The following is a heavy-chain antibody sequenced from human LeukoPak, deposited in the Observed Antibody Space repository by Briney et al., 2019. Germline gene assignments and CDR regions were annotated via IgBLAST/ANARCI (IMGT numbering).Heavy chain of an antibody. Sequence: PSETLSLTCTVSGGSISSYYWSWIPQPPGKGLEWIGYIYYSGGTNYNPSLNSRVTISVDTSKNQFSLKLSSVTAADTAVYYCARVRDYDFWSGPDAYYFDYWGQGTLVTVS. CDR1: GGSISSYY. V-gene: IGHV4-59*01. CDR3: ARVRDYDFWSGPDAYYFDY. CDR2: IYYSGGT. J-gene: IGHJ4*02. D-gene: IGHD3-3*01.